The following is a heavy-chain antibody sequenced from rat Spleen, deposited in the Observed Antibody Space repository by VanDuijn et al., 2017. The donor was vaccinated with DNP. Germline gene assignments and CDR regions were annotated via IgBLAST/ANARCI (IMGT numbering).Heavy chain of an antibody. Sequence: EVLLQESGPGLVKPSQSLSLTCSVTGLSITNNFKWTWIRKLPGNKLEWMGYVTNAGTTDYNPSLKSRISLTTDTSKTQFFLQVNSMTPEDTATYYCAIQLGVFDYWGQGVPVTVSS. CDR3: AIQLGVFDY. CDR1: GLSITNNFK. J-gene: IGHJ2*01. CDR2: VTNAGTT. D-gene: IGHD4-6*01. V-gene: IGHV3-3*01.